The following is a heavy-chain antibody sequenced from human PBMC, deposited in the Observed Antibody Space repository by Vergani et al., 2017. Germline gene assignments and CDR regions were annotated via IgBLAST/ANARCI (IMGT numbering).Heavy chain of an antibody. V-gene: IGHV3-23*01. D-gene: IGHD5-18*01. Sequence: EVQLLESGGGLVQPGGSLRLSCAASGFTFSSYAMSWVRQAPGKGLECVSAISGSGGSTYYADSVKGRFTISRDNSKNTLYLQMNSLRAEDTAVYYCAKDGEGYSYGYRHFDYWGQGTLVTVSS. CDR1: GFTFSSYA. CDR2: ISGSGGST. J-gene: IGHJ4*02. CDR3: AKDGEGYSYGYRHFDY.